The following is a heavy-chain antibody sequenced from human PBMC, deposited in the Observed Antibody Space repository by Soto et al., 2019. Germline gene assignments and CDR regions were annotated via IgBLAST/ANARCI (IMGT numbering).Heavy chain of an antibody. Sequence: GASVKVSCKASGGTFSSYAISWVRQAPGQGLEWMGGIIPIFGTANYAQKFQGRVTITADESTSTAYMELSSVTAADTAVYYCARNRRNYYGSGSYYNGFDYWGQGTLVTVSS. CDR2: IIPIFGTA. CDR3: ARNRRNYYGSGSYYNGFDY. CDR1: GGTFSSYA. J-gene: IGHJ4*02. V-gene: IGHV1-69*13. D-gene: IGHD3-10*01.